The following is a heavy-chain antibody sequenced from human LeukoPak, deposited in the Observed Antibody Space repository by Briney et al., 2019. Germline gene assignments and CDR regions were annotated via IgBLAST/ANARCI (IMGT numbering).Heavy chain of an antibody. CDR2: IDYSGST. V-gene: IGHV4-39*01. J-gene: IGHJ4*02. CDR1: GGSISNSYYY. D-gene: IGHD3-22*01. CDR3: ARLHYYDSSGYYYRFDY. Sequence: PSETLSLTCTVSGGSISNSYYYWGWIRQPPGKGLEWIGSIDYSGSTYYNPSLKSRVTISVDTSKNQFSLKLSSVTAADTAVYYCARLHYYDSSGYYYRFDYCGQGTLVTVSS.